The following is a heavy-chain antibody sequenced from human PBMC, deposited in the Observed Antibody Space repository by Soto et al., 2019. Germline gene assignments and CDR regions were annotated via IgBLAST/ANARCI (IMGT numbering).Heavy chain of an antibody. J-gene: IGHJ6*02. Sequence: GGSLRLSCAASGFTFSSYAMHWVRQAPGKGLEWVAVISYDGNNKYFADSVKGRFTISRDNAKNSLYLQMNSLRAEDTAVYYCARDARYCSGGSCCCGMDVWGQGTTVTVSS. V-gene: IGHV3-30-3*01. D-gene: IGHD2-15*01. CDR1: GFTFSSYA. CDR2: ISYDGNNK. CDR3: ARDARYCSGGSCCCGMDV.